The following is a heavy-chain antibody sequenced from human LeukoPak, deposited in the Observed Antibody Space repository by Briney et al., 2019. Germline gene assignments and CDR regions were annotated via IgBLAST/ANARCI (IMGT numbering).Heavy chain of an antibody. V-gene: IGHV4-39*01. D-gene: IGHD3-3*01. CDR2: IYHSGST. Sequence: SQTLSLTCTVSGGSISSGDYYWGWIRQPPGKGLEWIGSIYHSGSTYYNPSLKSRVTISVDTSKNQFSLKLSSVTAADTAVYYCARHLSPYYDFWSGYSYFDYWGQGTLVTVSS. CDR3: ARHLSPYYDFWSGYSYFDY. CDR1: GGSISSGDYY. J-gene: IGHJ4*02.